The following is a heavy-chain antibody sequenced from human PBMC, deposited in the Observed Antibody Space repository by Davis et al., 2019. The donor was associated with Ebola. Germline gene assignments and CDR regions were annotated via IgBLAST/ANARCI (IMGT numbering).Heavy chain of an antibody. CDR1: GGSISSYY. CDR2: IYYSGST. V-gene: IGHV4-59*01. J-gene: IGHJ4*02. CDR3: AREAAMVEGHYFDY. D-gene: IGHD4/OR15-4a*01. Sequence: SETLPLTCTVSGGSISSYYWSWIRQPPGKGLEWIGYIYYSGSTNYNPSLKSRVTISVDTSKNQFSLKLSSVTAADTAVYYCAREAAMVEGHYFDYWGQGTLVTVSS.